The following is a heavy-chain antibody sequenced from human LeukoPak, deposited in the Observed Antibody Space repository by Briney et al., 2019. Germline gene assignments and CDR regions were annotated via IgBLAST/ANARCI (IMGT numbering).Heavy chain of an antibody. CDR2: ISISSSYI. CDR1: GFTFSSYA. Sequence: PGGSLRLSCAASGFTFSSYAMSWVRQAPGKGLEWVSCISISSSYIYYADSVKGRFTISRDNAKNSLYLQMNSLRAEDTAVYYCARGSYGDYSVNYWGQGTLVTVSS. D-gene: IGHD4-17*01. CDR3: ARGSYGDYSVNY. V-gene: IGHV3-21*01. J-gene: IGHJ4*02.